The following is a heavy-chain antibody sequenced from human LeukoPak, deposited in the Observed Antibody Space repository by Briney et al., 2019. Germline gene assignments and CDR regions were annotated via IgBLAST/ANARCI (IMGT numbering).Heavy chain of an antibody. CDR3: ARDIVVVGGYYMDV. J-gene: IGHJ6*03. V-gene: IGHV1-2*02. CDR2: INPNSGGT. CDR1: GYTFTGYY. D-gene: IGHD2-15*01. Sequence: GASVKASCKASGYTFTGYYMHWVRQAPGQGLEWMGWINPNSGGTNYAQKFQGRVTMTRDTSISTAYMELSRLRSDDTAVYYCARDIVVVGGYYMDVWGKGTTVTVSS.